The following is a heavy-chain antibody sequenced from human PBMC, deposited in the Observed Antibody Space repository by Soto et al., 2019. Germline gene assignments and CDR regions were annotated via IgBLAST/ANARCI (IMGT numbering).Heavy chain of an antibody. CDR1: GGSFGGYY. J-gene: IGHJ4*02. CDR3: ARGGIVATIRSQATHDS. CDR2: INHSGST. Sequence: PATLRHTCALAGGSFGGYYWSWIRQPPGKGLEWIGEINHSGSTNYNQSLKSRVTISVDTSKNQFSLKLSSVTAADTAVYYRARGGIVATIRSQATHDSWGQGHLVT. V-gene: IGHV4-34*01. D-gene: IGHD5-12*01.